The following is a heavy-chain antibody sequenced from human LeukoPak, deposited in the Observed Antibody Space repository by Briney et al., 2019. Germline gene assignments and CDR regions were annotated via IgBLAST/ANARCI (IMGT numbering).Heavy chain of an antibody. CDR2: INHSGST. J-gene: IGHJ4*02. CDR3: AREAWRYYYGSGSYYGAPHFDY. Sequence: SETLSLTCAVYGGSFSGYYWSWIRQPPGKGLEWSGEINHSGSTNYNPSLKSRVTISVDTSKNQFSLKLSSVTAADTAVYYCAREAWRYYYGSGSYYGAPHFDYWGQGTLVTVSS. V-gene: IGHV4-34*01. CDR1: GGSFSGYY. D-gene: IGHD3-10*01.